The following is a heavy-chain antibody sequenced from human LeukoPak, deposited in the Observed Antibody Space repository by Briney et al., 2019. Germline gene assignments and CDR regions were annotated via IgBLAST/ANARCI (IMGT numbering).Heavy chain of an antibody. CDR1: GFTVSSNY. CDR3: ARDRRWDSSLPLDY. Sequence: GGSLRLSCAASGFTVSSNYMSWVRQAPGKGLEWVSVIYSGGSTYYADSVKGRFTISRDNSKNTLYLQMNSLRAEDTAVYYCARDRRWDSSLPLDYWGQGTLVTVSS. CDR2: IYSGGST. D-gene: IGHD6-6*01. J-gene: IGHJ4*02. V-gene: IGHV3-66*02.